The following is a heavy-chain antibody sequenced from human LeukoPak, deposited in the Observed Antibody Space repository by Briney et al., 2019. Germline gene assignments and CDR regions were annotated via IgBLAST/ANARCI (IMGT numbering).Heavy chain of an antibody. CDR2: ISPNSGTV. J-gene: IGHJ4*02. CDR1: GFTFSNYN. V-gene: IGHV3-48*02. Sequence: GGSLRLSCAASGFTFSNYNMNWVRQAPGKGLEWVSLISPNSGTVSYADSVKGRFTISRDNAKNSMYLQMSSLRDDDTAVYYCVRRDGDYRGQGTRVTVSS. D-gene: IGHD6-6*01. CDR3: VRRDGDY.